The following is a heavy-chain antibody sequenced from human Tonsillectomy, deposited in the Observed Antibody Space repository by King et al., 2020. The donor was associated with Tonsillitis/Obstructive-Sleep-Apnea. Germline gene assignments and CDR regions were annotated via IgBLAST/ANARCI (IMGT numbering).Heavy chain of an antibody. Sequence: VQLVQSGAEVKKPGASVKVSCKASGYTFTSYGISWVRQAPGQGLEWMGWISAYNGDTNYPQNLQGRITMTTDTSTSTAYLDLRSLRSDDTALYYCARDSMGHYFDRSTYYTFAYWGQGTLVTVSS. V-gene: IGHV1-18*01. J-gene: IGHJ4*02. D-gene: IGHD3-22*01. CDR3: ARDSMGHYFDRSTYYTFAY. CDR2: ISAYNGDT. CDR1: GYTFTSYG.